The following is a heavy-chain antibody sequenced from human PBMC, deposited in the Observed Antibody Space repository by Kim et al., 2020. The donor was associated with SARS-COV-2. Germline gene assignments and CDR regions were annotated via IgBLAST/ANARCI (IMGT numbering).Heavy chain of an antibody. CDR1: GFTFSSYW. CDR2: INSDGSST. V-gene: IGHV3-74*01. Sequence: GGSLRLSCAASGFTFSSYWMHWVRQAPGKGLVWVSRINSDGSSTSYADSVKGRFTISRYNAKNTLYLQMNSLRAEDTAVYYCARGGYGDYYYYYGMDVWGQGTTVTVSS. D-gene: IGHD4-17*01. J-gene: IGHJ6*02. CDR3: ARGGYGDYYYYYGMDV.